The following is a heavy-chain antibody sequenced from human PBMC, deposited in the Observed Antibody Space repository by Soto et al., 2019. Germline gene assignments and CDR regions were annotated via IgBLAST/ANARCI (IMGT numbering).Heavy chain of an antibody. Sequence: GASVKVSCKASGYTFTSYGISWVRQAPGQGLEWMGWISAYNGNTNYAQKLQGRVTMTTDTSTSTAYMELRSLRSDDTAVYYCARDQSGSHTVAGGSGGFDYWGQGTLVTVSS. J-gene: IGHJ4*02. CDR1: GYTFTSYG. CDR2: ISAYNGNT. D-gene: IGHD6-19*01. V-gene: IGHV1-18*01. CDR3: ARDQSGSHTVAGGSGGFDY.